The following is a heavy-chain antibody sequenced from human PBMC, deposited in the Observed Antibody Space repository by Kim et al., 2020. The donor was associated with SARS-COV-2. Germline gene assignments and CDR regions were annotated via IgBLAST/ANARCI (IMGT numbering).Heavy chain of an antibody. CDR2: IYYSGST. CDR3: ARVWFVRSSTSWGGDFDY. V-gene: IGHV4-61*01. D-gene: IGHD2-2*01. J-gene: IGHJ4*02. CDR1: GGSVSSGSYY. Sequence: SETLSLTCTVSGGSVSSGSYYWSWIRQPPGKGLEWIGYIYYSGSTNYNPSLKSRVTISVDTSKNQFSLKLSSVTAADTAVYYCARVWFVRSSTSWGGDFDYWGQGTLVTVSS.